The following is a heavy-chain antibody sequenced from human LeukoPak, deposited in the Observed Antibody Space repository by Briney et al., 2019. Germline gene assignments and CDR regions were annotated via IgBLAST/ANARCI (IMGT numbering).Heavy chain of an antibody. CDR2: IDWDDDK. Sequence: KSGPTLVNPTQTLTLTCTFSGFSLSTSGMCVSWIRQPPGKALEWLARIDWDDDKYYSTSLRTRVSISKDTSKEQVVLTRTNMDPGDTATYYCARLIAASSYFDYWGQGMLVTVSS. CDR3: ARLIAASSYFDY. V-gene: IGHV2-70*11. J-gene: IGHJ4*02. CDR1: GFSLSTSGMC. D-gene: IGHD6-13*01.